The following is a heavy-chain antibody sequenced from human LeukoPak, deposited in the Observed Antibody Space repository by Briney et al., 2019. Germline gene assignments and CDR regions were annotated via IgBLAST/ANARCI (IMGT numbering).Heavy chain of an antibody. V-gene: IGHV1-2*02. Sequence: ASVKVSCKASGYTFTGHYMHWVRQAPGQGLEWMGWINPNSGGTNYAQKFQGRVTMTRDTSISTAYMELSRLRSDDTAVYYCAKARGAIQLWLVAYFDYWGQGTLVTVSS. J-gene: IGHJ4*02. CDR1: GYTFTGHY. CDR2: INPNSGGT. D-gene: IGHD5-18*01. CDR3: AKARGAIQLWLVAYFDY.